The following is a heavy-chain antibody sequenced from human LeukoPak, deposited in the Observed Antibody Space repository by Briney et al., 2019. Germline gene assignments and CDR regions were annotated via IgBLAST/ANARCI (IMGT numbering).Heavy chain of an antibody. J-gene: IGHJ4*02. V-gene: IGHV3-53*01. D-gene: IGHD1-26*01. CDR1: GFTVSSNY. CDR3: AKGDTTWELPHDY. Sequence: GGSLRLSCAASGFTVSSNYMSWVRQAPGKGLEWVSVIYGGGHTFYADSVKGRFTISRDNSKNTLYLQMNSLRAEDTAVYYCAKGDTTWELPHDYWGQGTLVTVSS. CDR2: IYGGGHT.